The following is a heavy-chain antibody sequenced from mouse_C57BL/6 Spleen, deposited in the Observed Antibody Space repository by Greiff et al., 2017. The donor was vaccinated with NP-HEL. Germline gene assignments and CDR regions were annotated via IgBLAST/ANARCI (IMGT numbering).Heavy chain of an antibody. J-gene: IGHJ4*01. CDR1: GYTFTSYW. D-gene: IGHD1-1*01. V-gene: IGHV1-64*01. Sequence: VQLQESGAELVKPGASVKLSCKASGYTFTSYWMHWVKQRPGQGLEWIGMIHPNSGSTNYNEKFKSKATLTVDKSSSTAYMQLSSLTSEDSAVYYCADYYGSVMDYWGQGTSVTVSS. CDR3: ADYYGSVMDY. CDR2: IHPNSGST.